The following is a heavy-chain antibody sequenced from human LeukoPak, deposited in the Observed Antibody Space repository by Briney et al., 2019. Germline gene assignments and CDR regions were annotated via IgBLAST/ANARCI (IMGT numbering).Heavy chain of an antibody. CDR1: GGSISSSSYY. J-gene: IGHJ4*02. CDR3: ARSSRPQMYYDFWSGYSYYFDY. CDR2: IYYSGRT. V-gene: IGHV4-39*01. D-gene: IGHD3-3*01. Sequence: SETLSLTCTVSGGSISSSSYYWGWIRQPPGKGLEWIGSIYYSGRTYYNPSLKSRVTISVDTSKNQFSLKLSSVTAADTAVYYCARSSRPQMYYDFWSGYSYYFDYWGQGTLVTVSS.